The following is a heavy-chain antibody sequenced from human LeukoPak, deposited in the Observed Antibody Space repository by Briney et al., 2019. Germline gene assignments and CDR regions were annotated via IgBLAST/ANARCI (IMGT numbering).Heavy chain of an antibody. CDR1: GGTFSSYA. Sequence: SVKVSCKASGGTFSSYAISWVRQAPGQGLEWMGRIIPILGIANYAQKFQGRVTITADKSTSTAYMELSSLRSEDTAVYYCARYSDGGSSDYFDYWGQGTLVAVSS. D-gene: IGHD4-23*01. CDR3: ARYSDGGSSDYFDY. J-gene: IGHJ4*02. V-gene: IGHV1-69*04. CDR2: IIPILGIA.